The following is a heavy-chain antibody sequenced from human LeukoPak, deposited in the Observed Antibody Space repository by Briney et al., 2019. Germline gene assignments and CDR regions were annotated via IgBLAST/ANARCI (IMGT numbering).Heavy chain of an antibody. CDR2: IYHSGNA. J-gene: IGHJ6*03. CDR1: GYSISSGYY. V-gene: IGHV4-38-2*02. CDR3: ARQTPYYGAYPPGSYYYYMDV. Sequence: SETLSLTSTVSGYSISSGYYWDWIRQPPGKGLEWIGSIYHSGNAYYNPSLKSRVTMSVDTSNNQLSLKLTSVTAADTAIYYCARQTPYYGAYPPGSYYYYMDVWGRGTTVIVSS. D-gene: IGHD4-17*01.